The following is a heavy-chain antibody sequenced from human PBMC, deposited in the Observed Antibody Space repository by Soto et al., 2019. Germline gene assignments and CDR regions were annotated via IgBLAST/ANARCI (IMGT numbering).Heavy chain of an antibody. CDR2: ISAYNGNT. J-gene: IGHJ5*02. V-gene: IGHV1-18*01. Sequence: GASVKVSCKACGYTFTSYGISWVRQAPGQGLEWMGWISAYNGNTNYAQKLQGRVTMTTDTSTSTAYMELRSLRSDDTAVYYCARADFWSGSGWFDPWGQGTLVTVSS. D-gene: IGHD3-3*01. CDR3: ARADFWSGSGWFDP. CDR1: GYTFTSYG.